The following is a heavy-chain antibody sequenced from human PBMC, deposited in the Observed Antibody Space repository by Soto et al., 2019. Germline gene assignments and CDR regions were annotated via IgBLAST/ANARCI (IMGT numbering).Heavy chain of an antibody. D-gene: IGHD2-15*01. Sequence: ASVQVSCKVSGYTLTELSMHWVRQAPGKGLEWMGGFDPEDGETIYTQKFQGRVTMPEDTSTDTAYMELSSLRSEDTAVYYCATDGVGYGMDGWGQGTTVTVSS. J-gene: IGHJ6*02. CDR1: GYTLTELS. CDR3: ATDGVGYGMDG. CDR2: FDPEDGET. V-gene: IGHV1-24*01.